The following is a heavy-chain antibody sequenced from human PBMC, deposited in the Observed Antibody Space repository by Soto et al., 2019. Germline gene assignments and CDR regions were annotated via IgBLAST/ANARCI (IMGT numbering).Heavy chain of an antibody. J-gene: IGHJ4*02. CDR3: CSIDYGQGY. Sequence: QVQLAQSGAEVKKPGASVRVSCQASGYTFTNHHMHWVRQVPGGGLEWMGMINPRGGGTNYPQKLQGRVTMARDTSTSTAYLELSRLTYDETALFFSCSIDYGQGYWGQGTLVTVSS. D-gene: IGHD2-2*01. CDR1: GYTFTNHH. CDR2: INPRGGGT. V-gene: IGHV1-46*01.